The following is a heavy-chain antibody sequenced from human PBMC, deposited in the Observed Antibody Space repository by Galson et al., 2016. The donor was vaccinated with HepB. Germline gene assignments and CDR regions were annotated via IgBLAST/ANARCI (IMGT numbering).Heavy chain of an antibody. J-gene: IGHJ4*02. V-gene: IGHV4-4*07. Sequence: SETLSLTCTVSGGSISSYYWSWIRQPAGKGLEWIGRIYSSGSTNYNPSLRSRVSMSVDTSKSQISLKLRSVTAADTAVYYCAREENYYDTSGLGYWGQGTLVTVSS. CDR3: AREENYYDTSGLGY. CDR2: IYSSGST. CDR1: GGSISSYY. D-gene: IGHD3-22*01.